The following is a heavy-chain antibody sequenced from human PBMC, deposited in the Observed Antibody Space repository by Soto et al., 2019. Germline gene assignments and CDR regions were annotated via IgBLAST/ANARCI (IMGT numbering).Heavy chain of an antibody. Sequence: VQVLESGGGLIQPGGSLRLSCAFSGLTFSRYAASWVRQAPGKGLEWVSGIDTSGHNTYYADSVKGRFTIARDNSNKTWFLQMNNLRAEDTAVYYCAKAVGEYLYFFNNWGQGILVTVSS. CDR1: GLTFSRYA. CDR3: AKAVGEYLYFFNN. V-gene: IGHV3-23*01. J-gene: IGHJ4*02. CDR2: IDTSGHNT. D-gene: IGHD3-9*01.